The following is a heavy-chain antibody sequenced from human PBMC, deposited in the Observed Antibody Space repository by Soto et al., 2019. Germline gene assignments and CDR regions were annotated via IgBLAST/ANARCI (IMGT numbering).Heavy chain of an antibody. V-gene: IGHV1-2*02. Sequence: ASVKVSCKASGYTFTGYYMHWVRQAPGRGLEWMRWINPNSGGTNYAQKFQGRVTMTRDTSISTAYMELSRLRSDDTAVYYCARDIPMVRGVIMPPNYGMDVWGQGTTVTVSS. CDR1: GYTFTGYY. CDR3: ARDIPMVRGVIMPPNYGMDV. CDR2: INPNSGGT. J-gene: IGHJ6*02. D-gene: IGHD3-10*01.